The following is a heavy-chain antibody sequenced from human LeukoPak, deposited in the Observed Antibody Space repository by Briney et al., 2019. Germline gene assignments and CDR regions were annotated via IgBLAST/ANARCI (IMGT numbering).Heavy chain of an antibody. CDR1: GGSFSGYY. CDR2: INHSGST. CDR3: ARGLGDTAMATPAFDI. V-gene: IGHV4-34*01. J-gene: IGHJ3*02. Sequence: SETLSLTCALYGGSFSGYYWSWIRQPPGKGLEWIGEINHSGSTNYNPSLKSRVTISVDTSKNQFSLKLSSVTAADTAVYYCARGLGDTAMATPAFDIWGQGTMVTVSS. D-gene: IGHD5-18*01.